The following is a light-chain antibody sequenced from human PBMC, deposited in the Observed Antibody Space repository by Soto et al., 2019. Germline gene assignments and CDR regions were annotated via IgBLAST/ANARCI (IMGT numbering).Light chain of an antibody. V-gene: IGKV1-5*01. CDR3: QQYNSYSVLT. J-gene: IGKJ4*01. Sequence: DIPMTQSPSTLSASVGDRVTITCRASLSISSWLAWYQQKPGKAPKLLIYDASSLLSGVPPRFSGSGAGTEFTLTISSLQPDDFATYYCQQYNSYSVLTFGGGTKVEIK. CDR1: LSISSW. CDR2: DAS.